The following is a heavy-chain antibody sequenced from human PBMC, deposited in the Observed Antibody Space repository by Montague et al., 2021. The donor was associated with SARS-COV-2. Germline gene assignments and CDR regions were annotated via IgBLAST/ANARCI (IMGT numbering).Heavy chain of an antibody. Sequence: SETLSLTCTVSGDSMTGDSMSRYYWSWIRQTPGKGLEWIGYISNSCFTTYNPSLKNRVTTSVDTSNNQFFLKMTSVTAADTAVYYCASEGHQLRFGLDVWGQGTTVTVSS. CDR3: ASEGHQLRFGLDV. CDR2: ISNSCFT. D-gene: IGHD3-16*01. CDR1: GDSMTGDSMSRYY. J-gene: IGHJ6*02. V-gene: IGHV4-61*01.